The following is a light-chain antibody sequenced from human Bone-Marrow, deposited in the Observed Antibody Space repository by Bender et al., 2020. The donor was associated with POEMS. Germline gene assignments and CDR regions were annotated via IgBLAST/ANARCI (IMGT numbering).Light chain of an antibody. V-gene: IGLV3-21*03. Sequence: YVLTQPPSVSVAPGKTATVTCVGDNIGSKSVHWYQQKPGQAPMLVVYDDSDRPSRIPDRFSGANSGDTATLTITRVEAGDEADYYCQVWDGSSEPWVFGGGTKLTVL. CDR2: DDS. CDR3: QVWDGSSEPWV. CDR1: NIGSKS. J-gene: IGLJ3*02.